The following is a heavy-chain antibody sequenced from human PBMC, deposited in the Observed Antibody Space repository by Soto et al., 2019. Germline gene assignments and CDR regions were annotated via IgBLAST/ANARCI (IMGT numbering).Heavy chain of an antibody. J-gene: IGHJ5*02. CDR2: INHSGST. CDR3: ARGGGGQQLVGNWFDP. D-gene: IGHD6-13*01. V-gene: IGHV4-34*01. Sequence: SETLSLTCAVYGGSFSGYYWSWIRQPPGKGLEWIGEINHSGSTNYNPSLKSRVTISVDTSKNQFSLKLSSVTAADTAVYYCARGGGGQQLVGNWFDPWGQGTLVTVSS. CDR1: GGSFSGYY.